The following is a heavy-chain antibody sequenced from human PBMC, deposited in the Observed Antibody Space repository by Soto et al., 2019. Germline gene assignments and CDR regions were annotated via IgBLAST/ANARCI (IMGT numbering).Heavy chain of an antibody. CDR2: IYYSGST. CDR1: GGSISSSSYF. D-gene: IGHD2-21*02. V-gene: IGHV4-39*01. CDR3: ARHPSDFWFDP. Sequence: QLQLQESGPGLVKPSETLSLTCSVSGGSISSSSYFWGWIRQPPGKGLEWIGSIYYSGSTYYNPSRRRRVTVSVGTSTNQFALKLGSVTAADTAVYYCARHPSDFWFDPWGQGTLVTVSS. J-gene: IGHJ5*02.